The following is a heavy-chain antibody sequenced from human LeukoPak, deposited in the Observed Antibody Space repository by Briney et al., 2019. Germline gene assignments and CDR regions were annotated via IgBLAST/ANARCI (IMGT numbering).Heavy chain of an antibody. CDR3: ARADPYFDY. Sequence: SETLSLTCAVYGGSFSGYYWSWIRQPPGKGLEWIGEINHSGSTNYNPSLKSRVTISVDTSKNHFSLKLSSVTAADTAVYYCARADPYFDYWGQGTLVTVSS. J-gene: IGHJ4*02. CDR1: GGSFSGYY. V-gene: IGHV4-34*01. CDR2: INHSGST.